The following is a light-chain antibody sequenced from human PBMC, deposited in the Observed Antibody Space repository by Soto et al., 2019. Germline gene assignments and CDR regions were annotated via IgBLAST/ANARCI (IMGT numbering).Light chain of an antibody. CDR2: DAS. J-gene: IGKJ4*01. CDR3: QQYNRWPLT. CDR1: QSIYDK. Sequence: EIVLTQPPATLSVSPGERVSLSCRASQSIYDKLAWYQQKPGQTPRLLIYDASTRATGISGSFSGSGSGTEFTLTISSLQSEDFAVYYCQQYNRWPLTFGGGTKVDIK. V-gene: IGKV3-15*01.